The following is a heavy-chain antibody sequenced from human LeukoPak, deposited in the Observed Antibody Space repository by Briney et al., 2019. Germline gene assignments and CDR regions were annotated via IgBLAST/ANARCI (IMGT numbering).Heavy chain of an antibody. J-gene: IGHJ4*02. CDR3: ARGLYGSDSY. Sequence: SETLSLTCAVSGASFSSSNWSICVRQPPKKGLEWIGEIHHSGSTNYNPSLKSRVLMSVDTSKNQISLRLCPATALDTAVYYCARGLYGSDSYWGQGNLVTVSS. CDR1: GASFSSSNW. CDR2: IHHSGST. D-gene: IGHD2-21*02. V-gene: IGHV4-4*02.